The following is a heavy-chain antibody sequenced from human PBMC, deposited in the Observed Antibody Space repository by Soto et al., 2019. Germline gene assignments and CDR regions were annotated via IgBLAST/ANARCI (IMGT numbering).Heavy chain of an antibody. CDR1: GYSFTDYY. J-gene: IGHJ4*02. D-gene: IGHD3-10*01. V-gene: IGHV1-2*04. Sequence: QVQLVQSGAEVKKPRASVKVSLKASGYSFTDYYLHWVRKAPGQGIEWMGWINPNSGGTHYAQKFQGWVTMTRDTSITTAYMELNRLTSDDTAVYYCARDWGHYYGSGSFPSPHPSDIWGQGTLVTVSS. CDR3: ARDWGHYYGSGSFPSPHPSDI. CDR2: INPNSGGT.